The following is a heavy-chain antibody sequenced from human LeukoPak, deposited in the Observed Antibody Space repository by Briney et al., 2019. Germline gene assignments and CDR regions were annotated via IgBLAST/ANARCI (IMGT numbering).Heavy chain of an antibody. Sequence: SVKVSCKASGYTFTGYYMHWVRQAPGQGLKWMGGIIPIFGTANYAQKFQGRVTITTDESTSTAYMELSSLRSEDTAVYYCANRRRDGYNYVGYFDYWGQGTLVTVSS. CDR2: IIPIFGTA. V-gene: IGHV1-69*05. CDR3: ANRRRDGYNYVGYFDY. CDR1: GYTFTGYY. D-gene: IGHD5-24*01. J-gene: IGHJ4*02.